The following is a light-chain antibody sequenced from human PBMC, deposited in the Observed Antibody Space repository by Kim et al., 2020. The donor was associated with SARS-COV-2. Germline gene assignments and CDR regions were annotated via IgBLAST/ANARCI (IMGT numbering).Light chain of an antibody. V-gene: IGLV3-21*04. J-gene: IGLJ2*01. CDR2: YDS. Sequence: ASGQPARMTWWGNCPGYTHVHWSQQKPGQTPAVVIQYDSDRSSGIPERFSGSNSGNTATLTISRVEAGAEADYYCQVWDSLPDHVVFGGGTQLTVL. CDR3: QVWDSLPDHVV. CDR1: CPGYTH.